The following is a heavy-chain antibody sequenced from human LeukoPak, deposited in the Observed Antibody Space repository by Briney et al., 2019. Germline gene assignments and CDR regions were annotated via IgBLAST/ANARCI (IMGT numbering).Heavy chain of an antibody. V-gene: IGHV4-30-2*01. CDR2: IYHSEST. D-gene: IGHD3-22*01. CDR1: GGSISSGGYF. Sequence: SETLSLTCTVSGGSISSGGYFWSWIRQPPGKGLEWIGYIYHSESTYYNPSLKSRVTISVDTSKNQFSLKLSSVTAADTAVYYCARGHSSGYYVDAFDIWGQGTMVTVSS. CDR3: ARGHSSGYYVDAFDI. J-gene: IGHJ3*02.